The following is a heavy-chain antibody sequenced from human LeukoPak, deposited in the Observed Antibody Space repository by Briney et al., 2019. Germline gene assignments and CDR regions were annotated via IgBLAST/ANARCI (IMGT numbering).Heavy chain of an antibody. D-gene: IGHD5-24*01. CDR1: GFTFGRSA. J-gene: IGHJ4*02. CDR2: ISSSGNT. CDR3: VKGRMSEDGLDF. Sequence: PGGSLRLSCEASGFTFGRSAMTWVRQTPGKGLEWFSSISSSGNTYYADSVKGRSTISRDNSKNLVNLQMNSLRAEDTAIYYCVKGRMSEDGLDFWGQGSLVTVSS. V-gene: IGHV3-23*01.